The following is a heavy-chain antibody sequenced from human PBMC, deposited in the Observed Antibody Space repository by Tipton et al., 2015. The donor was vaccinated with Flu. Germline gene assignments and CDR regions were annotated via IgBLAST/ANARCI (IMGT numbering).Heavy chain of an antibody. CDR1: GFTLSANY. J-gene: IGHJ5*02. CDR2: IYNDGTT. V-gene: IGHV3-66*02. CDR3: ARDRRDNWLDP. Sequence: SLRLSCAASGFTLSANYMSWVRRAPGKGLDWVSIIYNDGTTDYADSVKGRFTISRDNSKNTLYLHMTGLTTEDTAVYYCARDRRDNWLDPWGQGTLVTVSS.